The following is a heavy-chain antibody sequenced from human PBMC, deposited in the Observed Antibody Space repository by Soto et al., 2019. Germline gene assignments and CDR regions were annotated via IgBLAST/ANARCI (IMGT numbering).Heavy chain of an antibody. CDR3: AREGSSSPEYFDF. Sequence: TLSLTCSVSGGSISSDDYYWTWIRQPPGEGLEWIGYIYYTGRTSSTPSLESRVTISIDTSKNQFSLKLSSVSAADTAVYYCAREGSSSPEYFDFWGPGTLVTVSS. CDR1: GGSISSDDYY. V-gene: IGHV4-30-4*01. J-gene: IGHJ4*02. D-gene: IGHD2-15*01. CDR2: IYYTGRT.